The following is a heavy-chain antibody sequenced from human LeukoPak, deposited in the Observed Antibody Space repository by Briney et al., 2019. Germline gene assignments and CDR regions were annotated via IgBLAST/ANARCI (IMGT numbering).Heavy chain of an antibody. CDR3: GRSADSYGSGSYYRTKALYYFDY. V-gene: IGHV1-69*02. Sequence: SVKVSCKASGGTFATYSYSWVRQAPGQGLEWMGRIIPVLDKTNYAQKFQGRVTITADKTTNTAYMDLSSLRSEDTAVYYSGRSADSYGSGSYYRTKALYYFDYGGQGPLVPVSS. CDR2: IIPVLDKT. J-gene: IGHJ4*02. CDR1: GGTFATYS. D-gene: IGHD3-10*01.